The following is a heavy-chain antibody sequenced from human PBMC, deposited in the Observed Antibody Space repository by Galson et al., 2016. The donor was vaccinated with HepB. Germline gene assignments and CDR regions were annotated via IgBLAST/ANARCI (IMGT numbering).Heavy chain of an antibody. CDR1: GFTVSDNY. V-gene: IGHV3-66*02. Sequence: SLRLSCAASGFTVSDNYMSWVRQPPGKGLEWISVLYSGGITYYADSVKGRFTISRDSSKNTLHLQMNSLRVDDTAVYYCTRDSNDFVWGSFDFWGQGSLVTVS. CDR3: TRDSNDFVWGSFDF. D-gene: IGHD3-16*01. J-gene: IGHJ4*02. CDR2: LYSGGIT.